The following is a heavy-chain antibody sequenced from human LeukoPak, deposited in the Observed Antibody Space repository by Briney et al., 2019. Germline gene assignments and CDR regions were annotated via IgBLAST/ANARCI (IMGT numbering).Heavy chain of an antibody. CDR3: ARGRAYYYDSSGYYAAEGDY. V-gene: IGHV3-21*01. CDR1: GFTFSSYS. D-gene: IGHD3-22*01. Sequence: PGGSLRLSRAASGFTFSSYSMNWVRQAQGKGLEWVSYINSSSSYIYYADSVKGRFTISRDNAKNSLYLQMNSLRAEDTALYYCARGRAYYYDSSGYYAAEGDYWGRGTLVTVSS. CDR2: INSSSSYI. J-gene: IGHJ4*02.